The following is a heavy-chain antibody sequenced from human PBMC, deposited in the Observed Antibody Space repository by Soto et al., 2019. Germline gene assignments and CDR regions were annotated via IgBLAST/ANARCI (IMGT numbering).Heavy chain of an antibody. J-gene: IGHJ4*02. Sequence: AGGALRLSCAASGFSVIRNYMSWVRQAPGKGLEWVSIIHSGGNTYFADSVKGRFTISRDNSKNTLYLQMNSLRAEDTAMYFCARDFTSWGQGTLVTVSS. D-gene: IGHD3-10*01. CDR3: ARDFTS. CDR1: GFSVIRNY. CDR2: IHSGGNT. V-gene: IGHV3-53*01.